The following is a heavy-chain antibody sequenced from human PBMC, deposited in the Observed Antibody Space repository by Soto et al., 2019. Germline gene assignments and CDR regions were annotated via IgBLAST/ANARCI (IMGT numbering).Heavy chain of an antibody. CDR2: INTYNGQT. Sequence: QVQLVQSGTEVKKPGASVKVSCKASGYTFTNYGISWVRQAPGQGLEWLAWINTYNGQTNYAQKLQGRVTLTTDTSTSTAYMELRSLRSDDTAVYYCARDLLYSSRSTVRFDIWGQGTMVTVSS. CDR3: ARDLLYSSRSTVRFDI. V-gene: IGHV1-18*01. D-gene: IGHD6-13*01. CDR1: GYTFTNYG. J-gene: IGHJ3*02.